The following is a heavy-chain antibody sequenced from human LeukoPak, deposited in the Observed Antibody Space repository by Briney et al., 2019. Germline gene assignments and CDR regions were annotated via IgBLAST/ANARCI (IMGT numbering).Heavy chain of an antibody. Sequence: SETLSLTCTVSGGSVSSYSWSWIRQPPGKGLEWIGSIYYTGSTNYNPSLKSRVTMSVDTSKNQFSLRLSSVTAADTAVYYCARHGGESIMAMILHALDIWGQGTMVTVSS. CDR3: ARHGGESIMAMILHALDI. D-gene: IGHD5-12*01. J-gene: IGHJ3*02. CDR1: GGSVSSYS. CDR2: IYYTGST. V-gene: IGHV4-59*08.